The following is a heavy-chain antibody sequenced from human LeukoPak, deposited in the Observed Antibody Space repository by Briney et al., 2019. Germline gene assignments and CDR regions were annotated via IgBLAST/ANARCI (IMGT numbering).Heavy chain of an antibody. J-gene: IGHJ6*02. V-gene: IGHV1-18*01. D-gene: IGHD4-17*01. Sequence: ASVKVSCKASGYTFTSYGISWVRQAPGQGLELMGWISAYNGNTNYAQKLQGRVTMTTDTSTSTAYMELRSLRSDDAAVYYCAREGLRGTYYYYYGMDVWGQGTTVTVSS. CDR1: GYTFTSYG. CDR2: ISAYNGNT. CDR3: AREGLRGTYYYYYGMDV.